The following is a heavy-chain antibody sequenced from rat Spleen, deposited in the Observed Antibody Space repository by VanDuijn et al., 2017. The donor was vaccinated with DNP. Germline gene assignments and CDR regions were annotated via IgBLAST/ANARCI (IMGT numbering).Heavy chain of an antibody. CDR3: TRHVLPLRVWDY. D-gene: IGHD1-4*01. Sequence: EVRLVESGGDLVQPGRSLKLSCAASGFTFSDYYMAWVRQAPTKGLEWVAYTSYDGGSTYNGDSVKGRFTISRDNAKSTLYLQMNSLRSEDMATYYCTRHVLPLRVWDYWGQGVMVTVSS. V-gene: IGHV5-22*01. CDR1: GFTFSDYY. CDR2: TSYDGGST. J-gene: IGHJ2*01.